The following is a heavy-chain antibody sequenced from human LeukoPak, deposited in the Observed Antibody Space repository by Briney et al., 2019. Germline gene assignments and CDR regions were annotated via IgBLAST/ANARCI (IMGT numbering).Heavy chain of an antibody. J-gene: IGHJ4*02. D-gene: IGHD3-10*01. CDR3: ATVGGTMVRGFVKN. Sequence: QAGGSLRLSCAASGFTFSSYAMSWVRQAPGKGLEWVSTISGSGGSTYYTDSVKGRFTICRENSENKLCLQMNSLRADDTAVYHCATVGGTMVRGFVKNWGQGTPVTVSS. CDR2: ISGSGGST. V-gene: IGHV3-23*01. CDR1: GFTFSSYA.